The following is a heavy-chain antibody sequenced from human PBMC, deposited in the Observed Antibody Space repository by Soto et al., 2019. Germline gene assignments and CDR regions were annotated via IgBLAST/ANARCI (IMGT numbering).Heavy chain of an antibody. D-gene: IGHD5-12*01. CDR3: ARGGGYDPFDY. CDR2: ISHLEST. CDR1: GASITYGGYS. Sequence: QLQLHQSGSGLVKASQTLSLTCTLSGASITYGGYSWSWIRQPPGKDLEWLGYISHLESTFYNPSFQSRLTLSIDRSKHQFSLKLASMTAADTAVYYCARGGGYDPFDYWGQGTLVTVAS. J-gene: IGHJ4*02. V-gene: IGHV4-30-2*01.